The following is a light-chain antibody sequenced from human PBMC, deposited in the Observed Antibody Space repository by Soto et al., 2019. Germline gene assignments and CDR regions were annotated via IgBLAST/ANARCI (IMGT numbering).Light chain of an antibody. CDR3: QQRNDWPLT. CDR1: ESISRDY. CDR2: GAS. V-gene: IGKV3D-20*02. J-gene: IGKJ4*01. Sequence: EIVLTQSPGTLSLSPGQRATLSCRASESISRDYLAWYQQRLGQAPRLLIYGASSGATGIPDRFSGSGSGTDFTLTISRLEPEDFAVYYFQQRNDWPLTFGGGTKVEIK.